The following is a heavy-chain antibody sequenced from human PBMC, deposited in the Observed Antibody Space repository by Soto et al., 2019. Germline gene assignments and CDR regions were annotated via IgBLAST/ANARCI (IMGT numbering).Heavy chain of an antibody. V-gene: IGHV1-8*01. J-gene: IGHJ4*02. Sequence: QVQLVQSGAEVKEPGASVRVSCKASGYTFTSYDINWVRQATGQGLEWMGWMNPESRNTGYAQKLQGRVTMTRDTSISTAYMELTSLRSDDTAVYYCARFVRHQLPTIDFWGQGTLVTVSS. D-gene: IGHD2-2*01. CDR2: MNPESRNT. CDR1: GYTFTSYD. CDR3: ARFVRHQLPTIDF.